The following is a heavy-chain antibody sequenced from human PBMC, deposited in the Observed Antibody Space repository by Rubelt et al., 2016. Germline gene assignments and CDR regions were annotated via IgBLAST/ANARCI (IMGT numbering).Heavy chain of an antibody. Sequence: QVQLQQWGPGLVKSSETLSLTCSVSGGSVSNDYWSWIRQTPTKGLEWIGYVYYSGNTNYNPSLKSRVTMTIDMSKNQFSLKLGSVTAADTAVYYCARAPGYEDAFDLWGPGTRVSVAS. D-gene: IGHD2-2*01. J-gene: IGHJ3*01. CDR3: ARAPGYEDAFDL. CDR2: VYYSGNT. CDR1: GGSVSNDY. V-gene: IGHV4-59*02.